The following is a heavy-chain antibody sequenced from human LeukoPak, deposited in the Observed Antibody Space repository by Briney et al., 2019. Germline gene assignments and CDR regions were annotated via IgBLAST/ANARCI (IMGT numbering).Heavy chain of an antibody. CDR1: GYSFTSYW. Sequence: GESLKISCKGSGYSFTSYWIGWVRKMPGKGLEWMGIIYPGDSDTRYSPSFQGQVTISADKSISTAYLQWSSLKASDTAMYYCARSEYDILTGYSRNWFDPWGQGTLVTVSS. J-gene: IGHJ5*02. V-gene: IGHV5-51*01. D-gene: IGHD3-9*01. CDR2: IYPGDSDT. CDR3: ARSEYDILTGYSRNWFDP.